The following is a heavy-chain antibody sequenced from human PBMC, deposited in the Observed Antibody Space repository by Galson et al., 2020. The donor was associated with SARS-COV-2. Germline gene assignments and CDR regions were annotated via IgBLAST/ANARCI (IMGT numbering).Heavy chain of an antibody. D-gene: IGHD5-18*01. Sequence: GGSLRLSCAASGFTFSSYEMNCVRQAPGKGLEWVSYISSSGSTIYYADSVKGRFTISRDNAKNSLYLQMNSLRAEDTAVYYCARPHARAMDYWGQGTLVTVSS. J-gene: IGHJ4*02. V-gene: IGHV3-48*03. CDR1: GFTFSSYE. CDR3: ARPHARAMDY. CDR2: ISSSGSTI.